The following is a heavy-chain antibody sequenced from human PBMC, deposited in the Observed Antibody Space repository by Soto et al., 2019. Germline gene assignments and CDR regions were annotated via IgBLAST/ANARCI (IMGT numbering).Heavy chain of an antibody. CDR1: GGTFSSYA. CDR3: ARDQPSYYDSSGYYDY. Sequence: GASVKVSCKASGGTFSSYAISWVRQAPGQGLEWMGGIIPIFGTANYAQKFQGRVTITADKSTSTAYMELSSLRSEDTAVYYCARDQPSYYDSSGYYDYWGQGTLVTVSS. J-gene: IGHJ4*02. CDR2: IIPIFGTA. D-gene: IGHD3-22*01. V-gene: IGHV1-69*06.